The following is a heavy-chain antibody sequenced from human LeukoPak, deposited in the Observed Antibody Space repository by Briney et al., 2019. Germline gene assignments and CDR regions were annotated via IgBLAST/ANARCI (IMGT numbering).Heavy chain of an antibody. J-gene: IGHJ4*02. CDR1: GFIFSSFG. D-gene: IGHD3-9*01. CDR2: ISSSGLYI. V-gene: IGHV3-21*05. Sequence: GGSLRLSCAASGFIFSSFGMHWVRQAPGKGLEWVSYISSSGLYIYYADSVKGRFAISRDNANNSLYLQMNSLRAEDTAVYYCARDPDNYDILTGYYLYWGQGTLVTVSS. CDR3: ARDPDNYDILTGYYLY.